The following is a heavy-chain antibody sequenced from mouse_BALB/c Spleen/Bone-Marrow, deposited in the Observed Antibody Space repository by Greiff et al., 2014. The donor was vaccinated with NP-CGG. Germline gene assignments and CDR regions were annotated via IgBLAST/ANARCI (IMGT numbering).Heavy chain of an antibody. D-gene: IGHD1-1*01. CDR1: GFNIKDTY. CDR2: IDPANGNT. Sequence: EVQLVESGAELVKPGASVKLSCTASGFNIKDTYMHWVKQRPEQGLEWIGRIDPANGNTKYDPKFQGKATITADTSSNTAYLQLSSLTSEDTAVYYCASYYYGSSSLAYWGQGTLVTVSA. V-gene: IGHV14-3*02. CDR3: ASYYYGSSSLAY. J-gene: IGHJ3*01.